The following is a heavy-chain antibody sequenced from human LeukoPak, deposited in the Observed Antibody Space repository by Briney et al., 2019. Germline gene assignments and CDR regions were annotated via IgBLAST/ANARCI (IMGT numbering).Heavy chain of an antibody. CDR2: ISGSGGST. CDR1: GFTFGSYA. CDR3: AKVQLVGPVGATKDAFDI. Sequence: PGGSLRLSCAASGFTFGSYAMSWVRQAPGKGLEWVSAISGSGGSTYYADSVKGRFTISRDNSKNTLYLQMNSLRAEDTAVYYCAKVQLVGPVGATKDAFDIWGQGAMVTVSS. J-gene: IGHJ3*02. V-gene: IGHV3-23*01. D-gene: IGHD1-26*01.